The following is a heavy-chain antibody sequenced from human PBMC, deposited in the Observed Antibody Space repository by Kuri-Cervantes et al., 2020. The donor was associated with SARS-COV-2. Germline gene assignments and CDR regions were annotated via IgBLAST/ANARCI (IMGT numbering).Heavy chain of an antibody. J-gene: IGHJ6*02. CDR2: INSDGSST. CDR1: GFTFSSYW. Sequence: GESLKISCAASGFTFSSYWMHWVRQAPGKGLVWVSRINSDGSSTSYADSVKGRFTISRDNAKNTLYLQMNSLRAEDTAVYYCARDPVTPGYYYYYGIDVWGQGTTVTVSS. V-gene: IGHV3-74*01. D-gene: IGHD4-23*01. CDR3: ARDPVTPGYYYYYGIDV.